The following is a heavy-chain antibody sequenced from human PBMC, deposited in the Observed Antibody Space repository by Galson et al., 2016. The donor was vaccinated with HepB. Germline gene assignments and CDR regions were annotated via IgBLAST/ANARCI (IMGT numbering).Heavy chain of an antibody. V-gene: IGHV3-48*02. J-gene: IGHJ6*02. CDR3: ARGLLYFDWYQLEGYGMDV. D-gene: IGHD3-9*01. CDR2: LSTSSSTI. CDR1: GFTFSSYS. Sequence: SLRLSCAASGFTFSSYSMNWVRQAPGKGLEWVSFLSTSSSTIYYSDSVKGRFTVSRDNGKNSLYLQMNSLRDEDTAVYYCARGLLYFDWYQLEGYGMDVWGQGNPGHRLL.